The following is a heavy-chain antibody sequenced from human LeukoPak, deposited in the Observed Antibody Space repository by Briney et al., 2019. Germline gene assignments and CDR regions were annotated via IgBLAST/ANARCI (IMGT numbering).Heavy chain of an antibody. CDR1: GFTFSSYA. Sequence: GGSLRLSCAASGFTFSSYAMHWVRQAPGKGLEWVAVISYDGSNKYYADSVKGRFTISRDNSKNTLYLQMNSLRAEDTAVYYCARDPYSNDNPPDYWGQGTLVTVSS. V-gene: IGHV3-30-3*01. D-gene: IGHD4-11*01. CDR3: ARDPYSNDNPPDY. CDR2: ISYDGSNK. J-gene: IGHJ4*02.